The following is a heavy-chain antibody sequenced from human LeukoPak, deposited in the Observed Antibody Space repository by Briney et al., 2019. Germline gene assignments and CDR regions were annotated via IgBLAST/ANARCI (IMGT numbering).Heavy chain of an antibody. J-gene: IGHJ5*02. CDR2: IKSKTDGGTT. CDR1: GFTFSSYN. D-gene: IGHD3-10*01. V-gene: IGHV3-15*01. Sequence: GGSLRLSCAASGFTFSSYNMNWVRQAPGKGLEWVGRIKSKTDGGTTDYAAPVKGRFAISRDDSKNTLYLQMNSLKTEDTAVYYCTTDTGSGSSWFDPWGQGTLVTVSS. CDR3: TTDTGSGSSWFDP.